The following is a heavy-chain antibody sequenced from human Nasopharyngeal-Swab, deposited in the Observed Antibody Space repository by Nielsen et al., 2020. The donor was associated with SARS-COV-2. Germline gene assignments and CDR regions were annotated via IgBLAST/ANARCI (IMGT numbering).Heavy chain of an antibody. Sequence: GESLKISCAASGFTFSSYWMSWVRQAPGKGVEWVANINEEGSEKYYVDSVKGRFTISRDNAKKSLDLQMNSLRAEDTAVYYCARGGAVAGNDYYYGMDVWGQGTTVTVSS. CDR1: GFTFSSYW. D-gene: IGHD6-19*01. J-gene: IGHJ6*02. V-gene: IGHV3-7*01. CDR3: ARGGAVAGNDYYYGMDV. CDR2: INEEGSEK.